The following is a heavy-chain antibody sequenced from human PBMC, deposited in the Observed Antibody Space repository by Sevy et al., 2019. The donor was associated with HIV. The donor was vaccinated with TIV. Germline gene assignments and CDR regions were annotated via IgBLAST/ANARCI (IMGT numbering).Heavy chain of an antibody. J-gene: IGHJ6*02. CDR2: VSWNSRNI. CDR1: GFPFNDHA. V-gene: IGHV3-9*01. CDR3: AKDINRGCDGINCYPYYYYFYGLDV. Sequence: GGSLRLSCAASGFPFNDHAMHWVRQVPGKGLEWVSGVSWNSRNIGHADSVKGRFTISRDNANHFLYLEMNSLGHEETAFYYCAKDINRGCDGINCYPYYYYFYGLDVWGQGTTVTVSS. D-gene: IGHD2-21*01.